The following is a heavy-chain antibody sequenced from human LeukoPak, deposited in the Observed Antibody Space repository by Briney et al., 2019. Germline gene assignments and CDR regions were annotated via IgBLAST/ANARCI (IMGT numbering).Heavy chain of an antibody. CDR1: GFTFSSYA. CDR3: AKSSHISIGGRTLNWLDP. J-gene: IGHJ5*02. Sequence: PGGSLRLSCAASGFTFSSYAMSWVRQAPGKGLEWVSAISGSGGSTYYADSVKGRFTISRDNSKNTLYLQMNSLRAEDTAVYYCAKSSHISIGGRTLNWLDPWGQGTLVTVSS. D-gene: IGHD3-3*01. CDR2: ISGSGGST. V-gene: IGHV3-23*01.